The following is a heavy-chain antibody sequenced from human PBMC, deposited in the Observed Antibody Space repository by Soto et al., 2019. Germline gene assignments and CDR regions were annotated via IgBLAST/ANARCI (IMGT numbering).Heavy chain of an antibody. CDR2: ISSTTNYI. Sequence: GXSLRLSCAASVFTFTRYSMNWVRQAPGKGLEWVSSISSTTNYIYYGDSMKGRFTISRDNAKNSLYLEMNSLRAEDTAVYYCARESEDLTSNFDYWGQGTLVTVSS. CDR1: VFTFTRYS. J-gene: IGHJ4*02. V-gene: IGHV3-21*06. CDR3: ARESEDLTSNFDY.